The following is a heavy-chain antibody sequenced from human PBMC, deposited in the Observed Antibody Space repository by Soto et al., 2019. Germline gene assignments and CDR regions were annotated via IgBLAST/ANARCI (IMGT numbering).Heavy chain of an antibody. CDR2: IIPISDTT. CDR3: ARSQGSSTSLEIYYYYYYGMDV. Sequence: QVQLVQSGAEVKKPGSSVKVSCKASGGTFSSYAISWVRQAPGQGLEWMGGIIPISDTTNYAQKFQGRVTITADESTSTASMELSSLRYEDTAVYYCARSQGSSTSLEIYYYYYYGMDVWGQGATVTVSS. J-gene: IGHJ6*02. V-gene: IGHV1-69*01. CDR1: GGTFSSYA. D-gene: IGHD2-2*01.